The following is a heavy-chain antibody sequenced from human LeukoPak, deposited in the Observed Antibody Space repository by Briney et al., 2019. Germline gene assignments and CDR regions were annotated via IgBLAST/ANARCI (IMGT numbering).Heavy chain of an antibody. V-gene: IGHV3-23*01. CDR2: MRGNGET. CDR1: GLSFSTFA. J-gene: IGHJ4*02. Sequence: QPGGSLRLSCAASGLSFSTFAMSWVRQSPARGLEWVSSMRGNGETFYADSVKGRFTLSSDSSRNTVYLQLNNLRVEDTAIYYCARASWVSSTDAVRWGQGTLVTVSS. CDR3: ARASWVSSTDAVR. D-gene: IGHD3-16*01.